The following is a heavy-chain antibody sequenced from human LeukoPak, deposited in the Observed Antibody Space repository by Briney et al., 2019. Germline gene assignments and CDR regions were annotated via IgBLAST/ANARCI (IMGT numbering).Heavy chain of an antibody. V-gene: IGHV3-74*01. CDR2: INSDGSST. D-gene: IGHD3-22*01. Sequence: GGSLSLSCAASGFTFSSHWMSWVRQAPGKGLVWVSRINSDGSSTSYADSVKGRFTISRDNAKNTLYLQMNSLRAEDTAVYYCARDLHYDSSGYYYFDYWGQGTLVTVSS. CDR3: ARDLHYDSSGYYYFDY. J-gene: IGHJ4*02. CDR1: GFTFSSHW.